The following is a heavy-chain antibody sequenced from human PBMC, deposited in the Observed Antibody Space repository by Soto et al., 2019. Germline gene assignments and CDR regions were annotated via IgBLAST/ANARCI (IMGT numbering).Heavy chain of an antibody. V-gene: IGHV3-53*01. Sequence: GGSLRLSCTASGFIVSSNYMSWVRQAPGKGPEWVSVIYSGGSTYYADSVKGRFTISRDNSKNTLYLQMSSLRVEDTAIYYCTRDDYGMDVWGQGTTVTVYS. J-gene: IGHJ6*02. CDR2: IYSGGST. CDR3: TRDDYGMDV. CDR1: GFIVSSNY.